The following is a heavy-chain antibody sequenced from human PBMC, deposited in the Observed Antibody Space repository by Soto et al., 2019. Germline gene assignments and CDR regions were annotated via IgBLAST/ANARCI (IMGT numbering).Heavy chain of an antibody. CDR3: AKDRQWLAMGNWFDP. CDR2: IIPIFGTA. CDR1: GGTFSSYA. Sequence: SVKVSCKASGGTFSSYAISWVRQAPGQGLEWMGGIIPIFGTANYAQKFQGRVTITADESTSTAYMELSSLRSEDTAVYYCAKDRQWLAMGNWFDPWGQGTLVTVSS. V-gene: IGHV1-69*13. J-gene: IGHJ5*02. D-gene: IGHD6-19*01.